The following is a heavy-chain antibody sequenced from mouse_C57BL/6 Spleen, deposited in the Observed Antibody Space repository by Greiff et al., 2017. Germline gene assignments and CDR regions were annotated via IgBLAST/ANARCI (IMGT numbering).Heavy chain of an antibody. V-gene: IGHV1-4*01. D-gene: IGHD3-3*01. Sequence: QVQLQQSGAELARPGASVKMSCKASGYTFTSYTMHWVKQRPGQGLEWIGYINPSSGYTKYNQKFKDKATLTAYKSSSTAYMQLSSLTSEDSAVYYCARRTGTEYFDVWGTGTTVTVSS. CDR1: GYTFTSYT. CDR3: ARRTGTEYFDV. CDR2: INPSSGYT. J-gene: IGHJ1*03.